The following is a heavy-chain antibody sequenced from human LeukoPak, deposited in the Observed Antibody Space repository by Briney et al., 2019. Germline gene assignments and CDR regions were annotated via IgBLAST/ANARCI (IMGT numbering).Heavy chain of an antibody. J-gene: IGHJ4*02. CDR3: ARGDYYDSSGYYPPARFDY. CDR2: IYPGDSDT. V-gene: IGHV5-51*01. CDR1: GYSFTSYW. D-gene: IGHD3-22*01. Sequence: GESLKISCKGSGYSFTSYWIGWVRQMPGKGLEWMGIIYPGDSDTRYSPSFQGQVTISADKSVSTAYVQWSSLKASDTAMYYCARGDYYDSSGYYPPARFDYWGQGTLVTVSS.